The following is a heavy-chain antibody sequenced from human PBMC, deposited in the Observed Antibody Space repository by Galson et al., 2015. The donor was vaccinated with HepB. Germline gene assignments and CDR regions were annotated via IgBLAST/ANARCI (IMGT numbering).Heavy chain of an antibody. V-gene: IGHV3-66*02. CDR1: GFTVSSNY. J-gene: IGHJ3*02. CDR2: IYSGGST. D-gene: IGHD6-19*01. Sequence: SLRLSCAVSGFTVSSNYMSWVRQAPGKGLEWVSLIYSGGSTYYADSAKGRFTISRDNSKNTLYLQMNSLRIEDTAVYYCARVSSGDDAFDIWGQGTMVTVSS. CDR3: ARVSSGDDAFDI.